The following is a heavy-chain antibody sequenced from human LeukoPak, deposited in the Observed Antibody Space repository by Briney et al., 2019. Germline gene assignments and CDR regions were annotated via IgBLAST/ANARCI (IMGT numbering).Heavy chain of an antibody. V-gene: IGHV4-34*01. Sequence: SETLSLTCAVYGGSFSGYYWSWIRQPPGKGLEWIGEINHSGSSNYNPSLKSRVTISVDTSKNQFSLKLSSVTAADTAVYYCARGEDGDYYFQHWGRGTLVIVSS. CDR1: GGSFSGYY. CDR3: ARGEDGDYYFQH. D-gene: IGHD4-17*01. CDR2: INHSGSS. J-gene: IGHJ1*01.